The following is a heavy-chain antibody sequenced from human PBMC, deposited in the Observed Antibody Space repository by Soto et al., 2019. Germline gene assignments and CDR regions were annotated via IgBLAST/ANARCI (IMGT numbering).Heavy chain of an antibody. CDR3: AKARAQYYDFWSGSLNWFDP. V-gene: IGHV3-23*01. CDR2: ISGSGGST. D-gene: IGHD3-3*01. Sequence: PGGSLRLSCAASGFTFSSYAMSWVRQAPGKGLEWVSAISGSGGSTYYADSVKGRFTISRDNSKNTLYLQMNSLRAEDTAVYYCAKARAQYYDFWSGSLNWFDPWGQGTLVTVSS. CDR1: GFTFSSYA. J-gene: IGHJ5*02.